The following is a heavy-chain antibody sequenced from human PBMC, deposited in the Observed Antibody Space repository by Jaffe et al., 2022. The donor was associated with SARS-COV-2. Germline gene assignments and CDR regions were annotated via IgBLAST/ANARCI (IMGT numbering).Heavy chain of an antibody. CDR1: GYTFTSYY. CDR3: AVDSSGYQRYFQH. J-gene: IGHJ1*01. D-gene: IGHD3-22*01. CDR2: INPSGGST. V-gene: IGHV1-46*01. Sequence: QVQLVQSGAEVKKPGASVKVSCKASGYTFTSYYMHWVRQAPGQGLEWMGIINPSGGSTSYAQKFQGRVTMTRDTSTSTVYMELSSLRSEDTAVYYCAVDSSGYQRYFQHWGQGTLVTVSS.